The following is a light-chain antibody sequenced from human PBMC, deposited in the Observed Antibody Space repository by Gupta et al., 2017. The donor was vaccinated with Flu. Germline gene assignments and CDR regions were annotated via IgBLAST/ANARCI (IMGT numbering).Light chain of an antibody. CDR3: QQSYSTPLT. CDR1: QSISSY. Sequence: DIQMTQSPSSLSSSVGDRVTITCRASQSISSYLNWYQQKPGKAPQLLIYAASSLQSGVPSRFSSSGSRTDFTLTISRLQPEDFATYYCQQSYSTPLTFGGGTKVEI. V-gene: IGKV1-39*01. J-gene: IGKJ4*01. CDR2: AAS.